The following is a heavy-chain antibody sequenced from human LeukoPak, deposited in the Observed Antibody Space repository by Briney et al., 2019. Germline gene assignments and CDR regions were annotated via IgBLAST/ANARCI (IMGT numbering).Heavy chain of an antibody. Sequence: GGSLRLSCAASGFTFSSYGMHWVRQAPGKGLEWVSAISGSGGSTYYADSVKGRFTISRDNSKNTLYLQMNSLRAEDTAVYYCAKDTRITMIVVVITGYDYWGQGTLVTVSS. CDR1: GFTFSSYG. D-gene: IGHD3-22*01. CDR2: ISGSGGST. CDR3: AKDTRITMIVVVITGYDY. J-gene: IGHJ4*02. V-gene: IGHV3-23*01.